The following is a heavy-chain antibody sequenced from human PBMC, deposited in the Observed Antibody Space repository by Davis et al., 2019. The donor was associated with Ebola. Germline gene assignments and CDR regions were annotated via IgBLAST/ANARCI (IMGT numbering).Heavy chain of an antibody. CDR1: GYSFTSYW. Sequence: KVSCKGSGYSFTSYWIGWVRQMPGKGLEWMGIIYPGDSDTRYSPSFQGQVTISADKSISTAYLQWSSLKASDTAMYYCARPKDGYNLSFDYWGQGTLVTVSS. CDR3: ARPKDGYNLSFDY. J-gene: IGHJ4*02. D-gene: IGHD5-24*01. V-gene: IGHV5-51*01. CDR2: IYPGDSDT.